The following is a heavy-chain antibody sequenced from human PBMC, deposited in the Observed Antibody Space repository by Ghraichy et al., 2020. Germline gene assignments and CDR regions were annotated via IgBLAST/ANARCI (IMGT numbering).Heavy chain of an antibody. J-gene: IGHJ6*02. CDR3: ARGLRYYYGSGNHYGMDV. V-gene: IGHV4-34*01. CDR2: INHSGST. D-gene: IGHD3-10*01. Sequence: SETLSLTCAVYGGSFSGYYWSWIRQPPGKGLEWIGEINHSGSTNYNPSLKSRVTISVDTSKNQFSLKLSSVTAADTAVYYCARGLRYYYGSGNHYGMDVWGQGTTVTVSS. CDR1: GGSFSGYY.